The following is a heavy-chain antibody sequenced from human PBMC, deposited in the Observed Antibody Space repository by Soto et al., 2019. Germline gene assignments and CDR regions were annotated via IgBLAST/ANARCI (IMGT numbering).Heavy chain of an antibody. Sequence: QVQLQESGPGLVKPSETLSLTCTVSGGSISSYYWSWIRQPAGKGLEWIGRIYTSGSTNYNPSLKSRVTMSVDTSKLQFPLTLSSVTAADTAVYYCARQRSVAPYWYFDLWGRGTLVTVSS. CDR1: GGSISSYY. CDR2: IYTSGST. J-gene: IGHJ2*01. CDR3: ARQRSVAPYWYFDL. D-gene: IGHD2-15*01. V-gene: IGHV4-4*07.